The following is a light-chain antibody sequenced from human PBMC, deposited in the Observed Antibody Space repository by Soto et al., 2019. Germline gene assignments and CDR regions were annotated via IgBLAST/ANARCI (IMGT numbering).Light chain of an antibody. CDR3: QSYDSSLSGSVV. V-gene: IGLV1-40*01. CDR1: SSNIGAGYD. Sequence: QSVLTQPPSVSGAXGQXXTISCTGSSSNIGAGYDVHWYQQLPGTAPKLLIYGNSNRPSGVPDRFSGSKSGTSASLAITGLQAEDEADYYCQSYDSSLSGSVVFGGGTKLTVL. J-gene: IGLJ2*01. CDR2: GNS.